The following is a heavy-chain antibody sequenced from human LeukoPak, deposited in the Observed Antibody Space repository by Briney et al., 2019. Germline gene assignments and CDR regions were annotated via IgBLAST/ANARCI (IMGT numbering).Heavy chain of an antibody. J-gene: IGHJ4*02. CDR2: INHSGST. CDR1: GGSFSGYY. CDR3: ARVTYYYDSSGSYYIYYFDY. Sequence: PSETLSLTCAVYGGSFSGYYWSWIRQPPGKGLEWIGEINHSGSTNYNPSLKSRVTISVDTSKNQFSLKLSSVTAADTAVYYCARVTYYYDSSGSYYIYYFDYWGQGTLVTVSS. D-gene: IGHD3-22*01. V-gene: IGHV4-34*01.